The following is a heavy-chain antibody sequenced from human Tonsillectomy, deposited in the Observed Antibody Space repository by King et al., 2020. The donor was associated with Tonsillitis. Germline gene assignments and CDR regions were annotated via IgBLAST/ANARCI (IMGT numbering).Heavy chain of an antibody. Sequence: VQLVESGGGVVQPGRSLRLSCAASGFTFSTYGMHWVRQAPGMGLEWVEVISSDGSGKYYPDSVKGRFTISRDNSKNTLYLQMNSLRVEDTAVYYCVGLDRQGYWGQGTLVTVSS. V-gene: IGHV3-30*03. D-gene: IGHD1-1*01. CDR1: GFTFSTYG. CDR2: ISSDGSGK. CDR3: VGLDRQGY. J-gene: IGHJ4*02.